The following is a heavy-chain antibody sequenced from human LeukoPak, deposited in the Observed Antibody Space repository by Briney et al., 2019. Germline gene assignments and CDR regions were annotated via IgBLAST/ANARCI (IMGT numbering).Heavy chain of an antibody. CDR2: INPNTGGT. Sequence: ASVKVSCKASGYTFSGYYLHWVRQAPGQGLERMGWINPNTGGTSYAQKFQGRVTMTRDTSISTAYVELSRVRSDDTAMYYCARGDIMGVTDYRYFDFWGQGTLVTVSS. D-gene: IGHD1-26*01. CDR3: ARGDIMGVTDYRYFDF. V-gene: IGHV1-2*02. J-gene: IGHJ4*02. CDR1: GYTFSGYY.